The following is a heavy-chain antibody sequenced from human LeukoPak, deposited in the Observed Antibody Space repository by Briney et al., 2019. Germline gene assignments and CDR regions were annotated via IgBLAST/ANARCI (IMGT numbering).Heavy chain of an antibody. V-gene: IGHV4-59*01. Sequence: SETLSLTCTVSGGSISSYYWSWIRQPPGKGLEWIGYIYYSGSTNYNPSLKSRVTISVDTSKNQFSLKLSSVTAADTAMYYCARTGYCSSTSCYTASRPYYYYYMDVWGKGTTVTVSS. CDR1: GGSISSYY. J-gene: IGHJ6*03. CDR3: ARTGYCSSTSCYTASRPYYYYYMDV. CDR2: IYYSGST. D-gene: IGHD2-2*02.